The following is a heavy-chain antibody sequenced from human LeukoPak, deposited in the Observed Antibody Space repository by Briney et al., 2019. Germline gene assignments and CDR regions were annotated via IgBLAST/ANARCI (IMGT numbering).Heavy chain of an antibody. V-gene: IGHV3-33*01. Sequence: GGSLRLSCVASGFPFSSYGMHWVRQAPGKGLEWVAVIWSVGGAEYYADSVKGRFTISRDNSKNMLFLQMNSLRAEDTAVYYCAREDGYCSGGNCYSYFNSWGQGTLVTVSS. CDR3: AREDGYCSGGNCYSYFNS. CDR2: IWSVGGAE. CDR1: GFPFSSYG. D-gene: IGHD2-15*01. J-gene: IGHJ4*02.